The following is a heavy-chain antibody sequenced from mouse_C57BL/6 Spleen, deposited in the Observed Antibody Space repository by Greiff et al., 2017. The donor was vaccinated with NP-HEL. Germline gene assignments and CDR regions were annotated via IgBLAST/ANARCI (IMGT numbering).Heavy chain of an antibody. CDR1: GFTFSDYY. Sequence: EVMLVESEGGLVQPGSSMKLSCTASGFTFSDYYMAWVRQVPEKGLEWVANINYDGSSTYYLDSLKSRFIISRDNAKNILYLQMSSLKSEDTATDYCARGGSNYVYAMDYWGQGTSVTVSS. V-gene: IGHV5-16*01. CDR3: ARGGSNYVYAMDY. J-gene: IGHJ4*01. D-gene: IGHD2-5*01. CDR2: INYDGSST.